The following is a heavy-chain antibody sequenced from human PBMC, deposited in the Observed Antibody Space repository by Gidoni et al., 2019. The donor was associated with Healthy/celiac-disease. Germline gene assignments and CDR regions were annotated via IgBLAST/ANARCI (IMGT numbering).Heavy chain of an antibody. CDR1: GFTFSSYR. J-gene: IGHJ6*02. CDR2: NTSSSSYI. D-gene: IGHD2-2*02. Sequence: LKLVGPGGGLSNPGGSRRLSCAAPGFTFSSYRLTWVRQAPGKGMEWVVSNTSSSSYIYVAVSVKGRFTIYRDNAKNSLYMKMNSLRDEDMDVYYCASLLDIVVVPDAIDRTNYYYYGMDVWGQGTTVTVSS. CDR3: ASLLDIVVVPDAIDRTNYYYYGMDV. V-gene: IGHV3-21*01.